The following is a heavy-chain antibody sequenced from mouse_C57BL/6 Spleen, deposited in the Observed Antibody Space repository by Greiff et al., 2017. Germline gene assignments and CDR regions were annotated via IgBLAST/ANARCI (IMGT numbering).Heavy chain of an antibody. D-gene: IGHD1-1*01. J-gene: IGHJ1*03. CDR1: GYTFTSYW. V-gene: IGHV1-52*01. CDR2: IDPSDSET. Sequence: VKLQQPGAELVRPGSSVKLSCKASGYTFTSYWMHWVKQRPIQGLEWIGNIDPSDSETHYNQKFKDKATLTVDKSSSTAYMQLSSLTSEDSAVYYCARCGRRDYGSTYWYFDVWGTGTTVTVSS. CDR3: ARCGRRDYGSTYWYFDV.